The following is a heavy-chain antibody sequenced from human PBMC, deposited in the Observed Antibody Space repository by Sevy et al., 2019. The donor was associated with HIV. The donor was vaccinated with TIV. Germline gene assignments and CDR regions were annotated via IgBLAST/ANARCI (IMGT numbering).Heavy chain of an antibody. J-gene: IGHJ4*02. V-gene: IGHV1-3*01. D-gene: IGHD3-10*01. Sequence: ASVKVSCKASGYTFTSYAFHWVRQAPGQRLEWMGWINAGNGNTKYSEKFQGRVTITRDTSASTAYMELCSLRSEDTAVYYCASDYFGSGTFYNGNFFDYWGQGTLVTVSS. CDR2: INAGNGNT. CDR1: GYTFTSYA. CDR3: ASDYFGSGTFYNGNFFDY.